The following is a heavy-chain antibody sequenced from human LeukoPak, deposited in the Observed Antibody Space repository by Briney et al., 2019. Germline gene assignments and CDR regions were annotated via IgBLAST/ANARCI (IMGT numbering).Heavy chain of an antibody. J-gene: IGHJ4*02. CDR2: IIPIFGTA. V-gene: IGHV1-69*13. D-gene: IGHD2-15*01. Sequence: SVKVSCTASGGTFSSYAISWVRQAPGQGLEWMGGIIPIFGTANYAQKFQGRVTITADESTSTAYMELSSLRSEDTAVYYYARGLIGYCSGGSCYSVYFDYWGQGTLVTVSS. CDR3: ARGLIGYCSGGSCYSVYFDY. CDR1: GGTFSSYA.